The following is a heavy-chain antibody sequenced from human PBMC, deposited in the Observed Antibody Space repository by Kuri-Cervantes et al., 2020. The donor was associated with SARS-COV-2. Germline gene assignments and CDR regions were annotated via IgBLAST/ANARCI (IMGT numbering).Heavy chain of an antibody. D-gene: IGHD3-16*01. CDR1: GFTFSSYS. CDR2: ISCSSYI. CDR3: ARDPIYDYVCGCYRDDAFDI. Sequence: GESLKISCAASGFTFSSYSMNWVRQAPGKGLEWVASISCSSYIYYADSVKGRFTISRDNAMNSLYLQMNSLRDEDTAVYYCARDPIYDYVCGCYRDDAFDIWGQGTMVTVSS. V-gene: IGHV3-21*01. J-gene: IGHJ3*02.